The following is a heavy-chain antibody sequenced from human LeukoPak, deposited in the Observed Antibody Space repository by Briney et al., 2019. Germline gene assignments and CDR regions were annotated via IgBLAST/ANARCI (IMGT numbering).Heavy chain of an antibody. CDR3: ARGRGSGWYDAFDI. CDR2: IWYDGSNT. D-gene: IGHD6-19*01. CDR1: GFIFSSYG. J-gene: IGHJ3*02. V-gene: IGHV3-33*01. Sequence: SGRSLRLSCPASGFIFSSYGMHWVRQAPGKGLEWVAVIWYDGSNTYYEDSVKGRFTISRDNSKNTLYLQMNSLRAEDTAVYYCARGRGSGWYDAFDIWGQGTMVTVSS.